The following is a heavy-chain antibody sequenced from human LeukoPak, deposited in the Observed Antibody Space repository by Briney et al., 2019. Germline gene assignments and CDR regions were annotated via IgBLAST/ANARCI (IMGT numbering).Heavy chain of an antibody. J-gene: IGHJ6*02. Sequence: ASVKVSCKASGYTFTSYAINWVRQAPGQGLEWMGWISAYDGSTISAQDIQGRVTMTTDTSTTTAYMELTRLRSDDTAVYYCARDPLSSTWSPYYFTLDAWGQGTTVIVSS. V-gene: IGHV1-18*01. D-gene: IGHD6-13*01. CDR2: ISAYDGST. CDR3: ARDPLSSTWSPYYFTLDA. CDR1: GYTFTSYA.